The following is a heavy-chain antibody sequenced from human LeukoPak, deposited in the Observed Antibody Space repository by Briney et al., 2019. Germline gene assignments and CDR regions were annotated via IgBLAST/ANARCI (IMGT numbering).Heavy chain of an antibody. V-gene: IGHV3-23*01. Sequence: GGSLRLSCAASGFTFSSYAMSWVRQAPGKGLEWGSAISGSGGSTYYADSVKGRFTISRDNSKNTLYLQMNSLRAEDTAVYYCAKAEQQWLVDYYGMDVWGQGTTVTVSS. CDR3: AKAEQQWLVDYYGMDV. D-gene: IGHD6-19*01. CDR2: ISGSGGST. CDR1: GFTFSSYA. J-gene: IGHJ6*02.